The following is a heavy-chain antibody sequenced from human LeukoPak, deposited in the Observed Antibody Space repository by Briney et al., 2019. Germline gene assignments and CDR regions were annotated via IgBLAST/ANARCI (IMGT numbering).Heavy chain of an antibody. J-gene: IGHJ3*02. Sequence: WGSLSLYWAASGFTFRSYCMSWVRQAPGEGLGLVSNINQDGSEKYYADPVKGRFTISRDNAKNSLNLQMSSLRAEDTAVYYCAREGLWVGLDSGKNRHPYWDIWGQGTMVTVSS. CDR3: AREGLWVGLDSGKNRHPYWDI. CDR2: INQDGSEK. V-gene: IGHV3-7*04. CDR1: GFTFRSYC. D-gene: IGHD2-21*01.